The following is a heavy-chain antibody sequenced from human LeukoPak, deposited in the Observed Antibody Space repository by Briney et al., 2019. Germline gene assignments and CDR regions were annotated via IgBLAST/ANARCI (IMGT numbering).Heavy chain of an antibody. V-gene: IGHV3-11*01. CDR1: GFTFSDYY. CDR3: ATASAITSPGTFQH. D-gene: IGHD1-1*01. CDR2: ISSSGTSI. J-gene: IGHJ1*01. Sequence: GGSLRLSCGGSGFTFSDYYMNWIRQAPGEGLEWVLYISSSGTSIYQSDSVKGRFTISRDNAKNSLYLQMNSLRAEDTAVYYCATASAITSPGTFQHWGQGTLVTVSS.